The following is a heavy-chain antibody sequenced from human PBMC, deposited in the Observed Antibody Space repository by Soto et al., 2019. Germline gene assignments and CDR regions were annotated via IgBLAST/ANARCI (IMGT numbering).Heavy chain of an antibody. CDR2: IFYSGST. V-gene: IGHV4-31*03. CDR1: RGSLNSGGYY. Sequence: QVQLQESGPGLVKPSQTLSLTCTVSRGSLNSGGYYWSWIRQHPGKGLEWIGYIFYSGSTYYNPSLKSRLTMSVDTSMNQFSLNLSSVTAADSAIYYCARGGPVDVLTGPPPHLPDWGQGILVTVSS. CDR3: ARGGPVDVLTGPPPHLPD. J-gene: IGHJ4*02. D-gene: IGHD3-9*01.